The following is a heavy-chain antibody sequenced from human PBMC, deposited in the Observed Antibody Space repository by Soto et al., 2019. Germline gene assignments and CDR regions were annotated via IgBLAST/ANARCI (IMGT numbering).Heavy chain of an antibody. Sequence: GGSLRLSCAASGFTFSSYAMSWVRQAPGKGLEWVSAISGSGGSTYYADSVKGRFTISRDNSKNTLYLQMNSLRAEDTAVYYCAKDAKVLGTAPLYYLDYWGQGTLVTVSS. D-gene: IGHD1-1*01. V-gene: IGHV3-23*01. CDR1: GFTFSSYA. CDR3: AKDAKVLGTAPLYYLDY. CDR2: ISGSGGST. J-gene: IGHJ4*02.